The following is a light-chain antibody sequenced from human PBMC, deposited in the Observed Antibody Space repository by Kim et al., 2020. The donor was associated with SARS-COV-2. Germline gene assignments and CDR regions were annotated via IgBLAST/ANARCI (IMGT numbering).Light chain of an antibody. CDR1: SIEDKN. J-gene: IGLJ3*02. Sequence: SYELTQPPSVSVALGKTARRTCRGKSIEDKNVCWYQQRTGQAPVLVIQYDDDRPSGIPERFSGSNSGHTATLTIITVEAGDEADYCCQVWDNRSNHWVFGGGTQLTVL. CDR3: QVWDNRSNHWV. CDR2: YDD. V-gene: IGLV3-21*04.